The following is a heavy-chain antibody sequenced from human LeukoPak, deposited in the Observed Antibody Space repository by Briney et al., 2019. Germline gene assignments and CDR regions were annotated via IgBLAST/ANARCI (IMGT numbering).Heavy chain of an antibody. CDR2: ISDGGGGT. D-gene: IGHD3-10*01. CDR1: GFTFSNYA. CDR3: ANRGKYYFDY. J-gene: IGHJ4*02. V-gene: IGHV3-23*01. Sequence: GRSLRLSCVASGFTFSNYAMSWVRQAPGKGLEWVSSISDGGGGTYYADSVKGRFTISRDNSKNTLYLLMNSLRAEDTAIYYCANRGKYYFDYWGQGTLVTVSS.